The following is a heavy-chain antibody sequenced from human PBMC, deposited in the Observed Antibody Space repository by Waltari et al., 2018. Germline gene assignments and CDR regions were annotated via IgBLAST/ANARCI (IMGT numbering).Heavy chain of an antibody. V-gene: IGHV1-24*01. D-gene: IGHD2-15*01. J-gene: IGHJ4*02. CDR1: GYTLTELS. CDR3: ATVWSVVAAPHPYYFDY. CDR2: FDPEDGET. Sequence: QVQLVQSGAEVKKPGASVKVSCKVSGYTLTELSMHWVRQAPAQGLEWMGGFDPEDGETIYAQKVQGRVTMTEDTSTDTAYMELSSLRSEDTAVYYCATVWSVVAAPHPYYFDYWGQGTLVTVSS.